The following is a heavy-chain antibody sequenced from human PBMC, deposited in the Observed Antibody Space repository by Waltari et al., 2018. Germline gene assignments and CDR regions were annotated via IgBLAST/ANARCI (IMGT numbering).Heavy chain of an antibody. Sequence: QLQLQQSGPGLVKPSESLSLTCAASGDPMGSRDFWSWVRQSPGKGLEWIGQVHRSGRTNYNPSLASRVTMSIDTSNNQFSLKVTSATAAYTAIYYCARDRGRGLYLDSWGQGILVTVSP. D-gene: IGHD2-15*01. CDR1: GDPMGSRDF. V-gene: IGHV4-4*02. CDR3: ARDRGRGLYLDS. CDR2: VHRSGRT. J-gene: IGHJ4*02.